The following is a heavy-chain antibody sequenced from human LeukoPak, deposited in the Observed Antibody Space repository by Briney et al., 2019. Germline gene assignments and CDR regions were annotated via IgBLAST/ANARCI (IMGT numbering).Heavy chain of an antibody. J-gene: IGHJ5*02. Sequence: SGTLSLTCAVSGGSISSSNWWSWVRQPPGKGLEWIGEIYHSGSTNYNPSLKSRVTISVDKSKNQFSLKLSSVTAADTAVYYCARAVHSYGYPPNWFDPWGQGTLVTVSS. CDR2: IYHSGST. D-gene: IGHD5-18*01. CDR3: ARAVHSYGYPPNWFDP. V-gene: IGHV4-4*02. CDR1: GGSISSSNW.